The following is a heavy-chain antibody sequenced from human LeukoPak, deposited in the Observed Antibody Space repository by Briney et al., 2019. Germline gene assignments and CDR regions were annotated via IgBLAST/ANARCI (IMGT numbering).Heavy chain of an antibody. D-gene: IGHD1-14*01. J-gene: IGHJ4*02. Sequence: SETLSLTCSVPGGSITSYYWSWIRQPPGEGLEWMGHVSDGGRTNYSPSLRSRVSISVDTSKNQFSLKLNSVTAADTAVYFCARANTTFDDWGQGTLVTVSS. CDR3: ARANTTFDD. V-gene: IGHV4-59*01. CDR2: VSDGGRT. CDR1: GGSITSYY.